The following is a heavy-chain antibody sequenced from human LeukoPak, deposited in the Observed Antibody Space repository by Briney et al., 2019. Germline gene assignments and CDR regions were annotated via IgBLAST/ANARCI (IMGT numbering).Heavy chain of an antibody. V-gene: IGHV4-34*01. CDR3: ARSFTPSFDY. J-gene: IGHJ4*02. CDR1: GGSFSGYY. CDR2: INHSGST. Sequence: PSETLSLTCAVYGGSFSGYYWSWIRQPPGKGLEWIGEINHSGSTNYNPSLKSRVTISVDTSKNRFSLKLSSVTAADTAVYYCARSFTPSFDYWGQGTLVTVSS.